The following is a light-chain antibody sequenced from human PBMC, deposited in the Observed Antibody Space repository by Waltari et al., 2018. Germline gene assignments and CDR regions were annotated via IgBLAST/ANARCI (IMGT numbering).Light chain of an antibody. Sequence: DIVMTQSPDSLAVSLGGRATINCKSSRSVIDTSKNKNFLAWYQLKPGQSPKHLIYWASTREPGVPDRFSASVSGTDFTLTISSLQAEDVAIYSCQQYYAAPYTFGQGTKVEIK. CDR3: QQYYAAPYT. V-gene: IGKV4-1*01. J-gene: IGKJ2*01. CDR1: RSVIDTSKNKNF. CDR2: WAS.